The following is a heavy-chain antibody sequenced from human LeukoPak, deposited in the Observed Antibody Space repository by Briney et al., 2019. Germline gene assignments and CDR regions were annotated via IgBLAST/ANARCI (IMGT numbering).Heavy chain of an antibody. D-gene: IGHD3-3*01. J-gene: IGHJ4*02. CDR2: IYYSGST. V-gene: IGHV4-59*01. Sequence: PSETLSLTCTVSGGSISSYYWSWIRQPPGKGPEWIGYIYYSGSTNYNPSLKSRVTISVDTSKNQFSLKLSSVTAADTAVYYCASLTYDFWSGYYTNWGQGTLVTVSS. CDR3: ASLTYDFWSGYYTN. CDR1: GGSISSYY.